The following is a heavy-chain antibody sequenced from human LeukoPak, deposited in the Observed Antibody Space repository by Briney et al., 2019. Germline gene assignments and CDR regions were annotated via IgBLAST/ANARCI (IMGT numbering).Heavy chain of an antibody. CDR1: GASISSAGHY. CDR3: ARFDIRPWIDS. CDR2: IYDSGST. J-gene: IGHJ4*02. D-gene: IGHD3-16*02. Sequence: TSETLSLTCTVTGASISSAGHYWTWIRQHPGKGLEWIGYIYDSGSTYYNPSLKSRVSISVDTSKNQFSLKVNSVTAADTAVFYCARFDIRPWIDSWGQGTLVTVSS. V-gene: IGHV4-31*03.